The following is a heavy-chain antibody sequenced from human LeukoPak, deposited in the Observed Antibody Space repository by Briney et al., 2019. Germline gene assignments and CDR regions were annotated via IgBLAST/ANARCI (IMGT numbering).Heavy chain of an antibody. D-gene: IGHD4-23*01. J-gene: IGHJ5*02. Sequence: PSETLSLTCTVSGSSISSYYCSWIRQPPGKGLEWIGYIYYSGSTNYNPSLKSRVTISVDTSKNQFSLKLSSVTAADTAVYYCARHVTTVVTRNWFDPWGHRALVTVSS. CDR3: ARHVTTVVTRNWFDP. CDR2: IYYSGST. CDR1: GSSISSYY. V-gene: IGHV4-59*08.